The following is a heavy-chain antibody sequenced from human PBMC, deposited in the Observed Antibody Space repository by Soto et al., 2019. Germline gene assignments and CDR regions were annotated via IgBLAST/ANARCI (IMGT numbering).Heavy chain of an antibody. CDR3: ARIYYYDSSGYYSEGLYYYGMDV. CDR2: IIPIFGTA. CDR1: GCTFSSYA. D-gene: IGHD3-22*01. Sequence: ASVKVSCKASGCTFSSYAISWVRQAPGQGLEWMGGIIPIFGTANYAQKFQGRVTITADKSTSTAYMELSSLRSEDTAVYYCARIYYYDSSGYYSEGLYYYGMDVWGQGTTVTVSS. V-gene: IGHV1-69*06. J-gene: IGHJ6*02.